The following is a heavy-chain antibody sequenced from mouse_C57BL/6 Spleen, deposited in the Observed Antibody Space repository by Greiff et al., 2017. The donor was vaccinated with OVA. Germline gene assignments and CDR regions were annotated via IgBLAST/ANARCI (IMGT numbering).Heavy chain of an antibody. Sequence: EVNVVESGGGLVKPGGSLKLSCAASGFTFSSYAMSWVRQTPEKRLEWVATISDGGSYTYYPDNVKGRFTISRDNAKNSLYLQMSHLKSEDTAMFYCARGYSNYAMDYWGQGTSVTVSS. CDR2: ISDGGSYT. J-gene: IGHJ4*01. V-gene: IGHV5-4*03. CDR1: GFTFSSYA. D-gene: IGHD2-5*01. CDR3: ARGYSNYAMDY.